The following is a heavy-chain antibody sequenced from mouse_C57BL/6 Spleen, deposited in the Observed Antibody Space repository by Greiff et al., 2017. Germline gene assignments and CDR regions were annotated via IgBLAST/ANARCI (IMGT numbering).Heavy chain of an antibody. CDR3: AGPIYYGNYGYFDY. CDR2: IYPGDGDT. Sequence: LEESGPELVKPGASVKISCKASGYAFSSSWMNWVKQRPGKGLEWIGRIYPGDGDTNYNGKFKGKATLTADKSSSTAYMQLSSLTSEDSAVYFCAGPIYYGNYGYFDYWGQGTTLTVSS. J-gene: IGHJ2*01. D-gene: IGHD2-1*01. CDR1: GYAFSSSW. V-gene: IGHV1-82*01.